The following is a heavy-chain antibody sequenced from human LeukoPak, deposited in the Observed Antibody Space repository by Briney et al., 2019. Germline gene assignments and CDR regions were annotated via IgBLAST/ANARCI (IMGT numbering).Heavy chain of an antibody. CDR3: ARAFYCSGGSCYSGHAFDI. CDR2: ISSSSSYI. V-gene: IGHV3-21*01. J-gene: IGHJ3*02. Sequence: GGSLRLSCAASGFTFSSYSMNWVRQAPGKGLEWVSSISSSSSYIYYADSVKGRFTISRDNAKNSLYLQMNSLRAEDTAVYYCARAFYCSGGSCYSGHAFDIWGQGTMVTVSS. CDR1: GFTFSSYS. D-gene: IGHD2-15*01.